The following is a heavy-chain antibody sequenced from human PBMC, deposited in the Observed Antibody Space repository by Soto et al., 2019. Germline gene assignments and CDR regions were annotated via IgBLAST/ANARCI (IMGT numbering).Heavy chain of an antibody. D-gene: IGHD5-12*01. V-gene: IGHV1-69*01. CDR2: IIPSYDAA. CDR3: ATTHTPPLRSHHDS. J-gene: IGHJ4*02. CDR1: GATFSNCA. Sequence: QVQLVQSGAEVKKPGSSVKVSCKSSGATFSNCAFTWVRQAPGQGLEWMGGIIPSYDAAHYAQKLEGRVTITADAITNTAYMELSSLRSEHSALYYSATTHTPPLRSHHDSWGQRTLVTFSS.